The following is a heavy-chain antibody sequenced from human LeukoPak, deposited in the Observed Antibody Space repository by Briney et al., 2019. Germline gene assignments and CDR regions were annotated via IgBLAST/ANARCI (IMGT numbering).Heavy chain of an antibody. CDR2: IYYSGST. CDR1: GGSISSGGYY. Sequence: SETLSLTCTVSGGSISSGGYYWSWIRQHPGKGLEWIGYIYYSGSTYYNPSLRSRVTMSVDTSKNHFSLKLSSVTAADTAVYYCARGIAAASERALDIWGQGTMVTVSS. CDR3: ARGIAAASERALDI. D-gene: IGHD6-13*01. J-gene: IGHJ3*02. V-gene: IGHV4-31*03.